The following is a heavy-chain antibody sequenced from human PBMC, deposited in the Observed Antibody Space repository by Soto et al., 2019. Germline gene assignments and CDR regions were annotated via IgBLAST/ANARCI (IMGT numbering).Heavy chain of an antibody. V-gene: IGHV3-30*18. D-gene: IGHD3-22*01. Sequence: QVQLAESGGGVVQPGRSLTITCAASGFTLGTYGMHWVRQAPGKGLEWVAVISNDGVDKYYSDSVMGRFTISRDNSKNTLFLQMNSLRAEDTAVYFCAKEFFDSSGCYPSLDALDIWGQGTVVTVSS. CDR1: GFTLGTYG. J-gene: IGHJ3*02. CDR3: AKEFFDSSGCYPSLDALDI. CDR2: ISNDGVDK.